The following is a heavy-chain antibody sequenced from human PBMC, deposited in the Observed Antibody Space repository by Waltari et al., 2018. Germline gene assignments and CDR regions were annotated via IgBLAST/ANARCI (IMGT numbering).Heavy chain of an antibody. CDR3: ARTSRAIDYYFDY. J-gene: IGHJ4*01. CDR1: DGPMTGHY. V-gene: IGHV4-59*11. Sequence: QVQLQESGPGLVKPSETLSLTCPVSDGPMTGHYWSWIRQPPGKGLEWIGYIYYSGNTNYNPSLKSRVTISVDTSKTQFSLKLNSVTAADTALYYCARTSRAIDYYFDYWGQGTLVTVSS. CDR2: IYYSGNT. D-gene: IGHD3-10*01.